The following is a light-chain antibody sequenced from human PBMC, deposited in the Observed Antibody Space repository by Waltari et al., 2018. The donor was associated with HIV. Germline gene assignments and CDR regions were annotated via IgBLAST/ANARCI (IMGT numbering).Light chain of an antibody. CDR1: QSVSSN. CDR2: GAS. CDR3: QQYNNWPPEIT. V-gene: IGKV3-15*01. J-gene: IGKJ3*01. Sequence: EIVMMQSPATLSVSAGDRATISCRASQSVSSNLAWYQQKPGQAPRLLGFGASTRATGIPARCRRSGSGAEFTRTISSLQSEDFAVYYCQQYNNWPPEITFGPGTKVGIK.